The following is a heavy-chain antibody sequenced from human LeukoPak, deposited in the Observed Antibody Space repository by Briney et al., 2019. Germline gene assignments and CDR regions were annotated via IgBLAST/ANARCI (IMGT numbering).Heavy chain of an antibody. CDR2: INPNSGGT. J-gene: IGHJ5*02. CDR3: ASPTPYNGNNWFDP. CDR1: GCTFTDYY. V-gene: IGHV1-2*02. D-gene: IGHD2-8*01. Sequence: ASVKVSCKASGCTFTDYYIHWVRQAPGQGLEWMGWINPNSGGTNYAPKFQGRVTMTRDTSISTAYMDLSSLRSDDTAVYYCASPTPYNGNNWFDPWGQGTLVTVSS.